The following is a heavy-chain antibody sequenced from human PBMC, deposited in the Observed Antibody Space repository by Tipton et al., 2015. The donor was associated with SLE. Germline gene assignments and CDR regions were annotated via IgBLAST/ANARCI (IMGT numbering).Heavy chain of an antibody. J-gene: IGHJ4*02. CDR3: AREAPNTCYFDS. CDR1: GYTFTAYY. CDR2: INPGGGGT. D-gene: IGHD2-8*01. V-gene: IGHV1-46*01. Sequence: QVQLVQSGAEGKKPGASVKVSCKSSGYTFTAYYMHWARQAPGQGLEWMGIINPGGGGTNYAQKFQGRVTMAMDTSTTTVYMELNSLRSDDTAVYYCAREAPNTCYFDSWGQGTLVTVSS.